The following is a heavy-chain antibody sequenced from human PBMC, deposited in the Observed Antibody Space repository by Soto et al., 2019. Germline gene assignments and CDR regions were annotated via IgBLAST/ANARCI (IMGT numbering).Heavy chain of an antibody. CDR3: ARVRAHRAGYCISTSCQEDYYYYGMDV. Sequence: ASVKVSCKASGYTFPNYHMHWVRQAPGQGLEWMGWINPNSGGTNYAQKFQGWVTMTRDTSISTAYMELSRLRSDDTAVYYCARVRAHRAGYCISTSCQEDYYYYGMDVWGQGTTVTVSS. CDR2: INPNSGGT. J-gene: IGHJ6*02. V-gene: IGHV1-2*04. D-gene: IGHD2-2*01. CDR1: GYTFPNYH.